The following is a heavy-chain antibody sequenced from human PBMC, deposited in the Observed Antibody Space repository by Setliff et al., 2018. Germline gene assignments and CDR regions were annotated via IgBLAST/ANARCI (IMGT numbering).Heavy chain of an antibody. CDR2: ISGSGDGDKT. Sequence: PGGSLRLSCAASGFSFSNYAMSWVRQTPRKGLEWVSAISGSGDGDKTRYADSAKGRFTISLDTSVSTAYLQINSLEAEDTAVYYCARGSGTYASSSRVFHYWGQGTLVTVSS. CDR1: GFSFSNYA. D-gene: IGHD6-6*01. J-gene: IGHJ4*02. V-gene: IGHV3-23*01. CDR3: ARGSGTYASSSRVFHY.